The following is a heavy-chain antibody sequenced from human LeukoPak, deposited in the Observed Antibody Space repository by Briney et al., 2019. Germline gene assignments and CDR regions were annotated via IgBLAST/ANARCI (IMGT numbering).Heavy chain of an antibody. V-gene: IGHV3-7*03. CDR3: ARDQEGRYYFDY. CDR1: AFIFSGHW. J-gene: IGHJ4*02. Sequence: QAGGSLRLSCEGSAFIFSGHWMNWVRQTPGKGLEWVASIREDGSERQYVDSVKGRFSISRDNTKGSLFLQLNSLRAEDTAVYYCARDQEGRYYFDYWGQGTLVTVSS. CDR2: IREDGSER. D-gene: IGHD4-17*01.